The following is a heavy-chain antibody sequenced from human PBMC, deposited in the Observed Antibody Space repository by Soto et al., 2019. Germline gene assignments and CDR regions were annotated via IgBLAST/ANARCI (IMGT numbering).Heavy chain of an antibody. CDR3: AREVEDTAMTYFDY. J-gene: IGHJ4*02. CDR2: IIPIFGTA. D-gene: IGHD5-18*01. CDR1: VGTFSSYA. Sequence: QVQLVQSGAEVKKPGSSVKVSCKASVGTFSSYAISWVRQAPGQGLEWMGGIIPIFGTANYTQKFQGRVTITADESTSTAYMELSSLRSDDTAVYYWAREVEDTAMTYFDYWGQGTLVTVSS. V-gene: IGHV1-69*12.